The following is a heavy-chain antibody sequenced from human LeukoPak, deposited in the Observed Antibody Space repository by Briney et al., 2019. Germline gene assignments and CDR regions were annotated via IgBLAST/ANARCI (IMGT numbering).Heavy chain of an antibody. J-gene: IGHJ5*02. CDR1: GFTFSSYW. D-gene: IGHD6-13*01. CDR2: IKQDGSEK. CDR3: AKGSSSRPFDP. Sequence: GGSLRLSCAASGFTFSSYWMSWVRQAPGKGLEWVANIKQDGSEKYYVDSVKGRFTISRDNAKDSLYLQMNSLRADDTAMYYCAKGSSSRPFDPWGQGTLVTVSS. V-gene: IGHV3-7*01.